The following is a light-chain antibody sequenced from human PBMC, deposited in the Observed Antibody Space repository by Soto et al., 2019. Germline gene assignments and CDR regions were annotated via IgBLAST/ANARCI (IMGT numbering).Light chain of an antibody. CDR2: GAS. Sequence: DIHMTQSPSSLSASVGDRVTITCRAMQTISTYLNWYQHKPGTAPKLLIYGASSLQSGVPSRFSGIGSGTDFTLTINSLQPEDFANYYCQQSFSNPYTFGQGTKLEI. CDR3: QQSFSNPYT. V-gene: IGKV1-39*01. J-gene: IGKJ2*01. CDR1: QTISTY.